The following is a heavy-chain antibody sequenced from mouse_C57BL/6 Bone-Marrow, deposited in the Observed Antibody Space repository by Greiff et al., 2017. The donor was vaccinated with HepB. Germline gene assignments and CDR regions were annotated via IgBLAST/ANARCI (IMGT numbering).Heavy chain of an antibody. Sequence: EVKLVESGGDLVKPGGSLKLSCAASGFTFSSYGMSWVRQTPDKRLEWVATISSGGSYTYYPDSVKGRFTISRDNAKNTLYLQMSSLKSEDTAMYYCARHYDDPFAYWGQGTLVTVSA. J-gene: IGHJ3*01. CDR2: ISSGGSYT. CDR1: GFTFSSYG. V-gene: IGHV5-6*01. CDR3: ARHYDDPFAY. D-gene: IGHD2-12*01.